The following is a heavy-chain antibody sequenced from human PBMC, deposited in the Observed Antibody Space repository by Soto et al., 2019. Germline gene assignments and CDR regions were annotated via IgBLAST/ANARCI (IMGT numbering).Heavy chain of an antibody. Sequence: GASVKVSCKASGYTFTSYGISWVRQAPGQGLEWMGWISAYNGNTNYAQKLQGRVTMTTDTSTSTAYMELRSLRSDDTAVYYCARDKRREEYSSSLSGYWGQGTLVTVSS. CDR3: ARDKRREEYSSSLSGY. V-gene: IGHV1-18*01. D-gene: IGHD6-6*01. CDR2: ISAYNGNT. CDR1: GYTFTSYG. J-gene: IGHJ4*02.